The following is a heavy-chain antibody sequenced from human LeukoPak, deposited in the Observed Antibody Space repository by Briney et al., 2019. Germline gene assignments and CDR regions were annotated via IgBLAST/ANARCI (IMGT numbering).Heavy chain of an antibody. CDR1: GFTLSAYW. Sequence: GGSLRLSCAASGFTLSAYWMHWVRQAPGKGLMWVSRIEGDGNRITYADSVKGRFTISRDNAKNSLYLQMNSLRDEDTAVYYCARGGYNYWGQGTLVTVSS. D-gene: IGHD5-24*01. V-gene: IGHV3-74*01. J-gene: IGHJ4*02. CDR2: IEGDGNRI. CDR3: ARGGYNY.